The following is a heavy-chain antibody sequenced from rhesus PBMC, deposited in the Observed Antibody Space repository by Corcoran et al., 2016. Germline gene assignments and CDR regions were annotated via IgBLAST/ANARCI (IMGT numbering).Heavy chain of an antibody. CDR2: IRGSRVST. D-gene: IGHD2-21*01. Sequence: QVQLQESGPGLVKPSETLSLTCAVSGGSISSSNWWSWIRQPPGKGLVWIGYIRGSRVSTYYNPALKSRVTISKDTSKDQFSLKLSSVTAADTAVYYCARDHGSGFFSLDVWGRGVLVTVSS. CDR3: ARDHGSGFFSLDV. V-gene: IGHV4S19*01. CDR1: GGSISSSNW. J-gene: IGHJ5-2*02.